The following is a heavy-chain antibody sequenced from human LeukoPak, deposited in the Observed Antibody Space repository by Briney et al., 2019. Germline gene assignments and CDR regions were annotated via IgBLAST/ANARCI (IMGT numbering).Heavy chain of an antibody. CDR1: GDSMISTNW. CDR2: IYHTGST. J-gene: IGHJ4*02. Sequence: SETLSLTCAVSGDSMISTNWWSWVRQPPGKGLELIGEIYHTGSTNYNPSLQSRVTISIDKSRNQFSLRLSSVTAADTAFYYCARRGGFFDFWGQGTLVTVSS. D-gene: IGHD3-16*01. V-gene: IGHV4-4*02. CDR3: ARRGGFFDF.